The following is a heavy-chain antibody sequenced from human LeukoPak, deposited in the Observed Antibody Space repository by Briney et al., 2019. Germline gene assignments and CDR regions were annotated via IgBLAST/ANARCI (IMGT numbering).Heavy chain of an antibody. D-gene: IGHD1-26*01. CDR3: AKSGGYGLIDY. CDR2: IYSSGST. Sequence: SETLSLTCTVSGDSMSSSPYYWGWIRQSPGKGLEWIGSIYSSGSTYYNASLQSRVTISIDTSKNQFSLRLNSVTAADTAMYYCAKSGGYGLIDYWGQGTRVTVSS. CDR1: GDSMSSSPYY. J-gene: IGHJ4*02. V-gene: IGHV4-39*01.